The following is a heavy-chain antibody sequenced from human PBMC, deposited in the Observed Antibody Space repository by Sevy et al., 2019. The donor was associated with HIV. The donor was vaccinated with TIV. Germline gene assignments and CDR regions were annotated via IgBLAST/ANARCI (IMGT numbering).Heavy chain of an antibody. J-gene: IGHJ4*02. CDR2: INWNSVSI. D-gene: IGHD2-8*02. V-gene: IGHV3-9*01. CDR1: GFTFDHHA. Sequence: GGSLRLSCAASGFTFDHHAMYWVRQAPGKGLEWVSGINWNSVSIGYADSVKGRFTISRDNSKNTLNLQMNSLRTEDTAVYYCAREAGYTTGWSPGNYWGQGTLVTVSS. CDR3: AREAGYTTGWSPGNY.